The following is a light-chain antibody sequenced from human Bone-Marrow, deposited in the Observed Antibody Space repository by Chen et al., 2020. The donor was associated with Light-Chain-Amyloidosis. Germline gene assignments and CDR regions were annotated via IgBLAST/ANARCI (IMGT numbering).Light chain of an antibody. Sequence: QSVLTQPPSVSGAQGKRVTISCNGNNSNIGAGYDVDWYQQFPGTVPKLPIYRHSLRPSGVPDRFSGSRSGTSSSLAIAGLQAEDEADYYCQSYDSSLSVVFGGGTKLTVL. CDR1: NSNIGAGYD. V-gene: IGLV1-40*01. J-gene: IGLJ2*01. CDR3: QSYDSSLSVV. CDR2: RHS.